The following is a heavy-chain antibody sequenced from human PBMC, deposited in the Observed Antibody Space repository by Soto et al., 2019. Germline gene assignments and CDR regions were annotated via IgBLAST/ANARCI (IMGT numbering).Heavy chain of an antibody. CDR2: IRKKPNGYTT. D-gene: IGHD3-9*01. Sequence: EVQLVESGGGLVQPGGSLRLACAASGFTFSDHYMDWVRQAPGKGLEWVGRIRKKPNGYTTEYAASVTGRFAIPRDDSKNSLYLQMNSLKTEDTAVYYCARGPDSSTAYYGPCEYWGQGTLVTVSA. V-gene: IGHV3-72*01. J-gene: IGHJ4*02. CDR1: GFTFSDHY. CDR3: ARGPDSSTAYYGPCEY.